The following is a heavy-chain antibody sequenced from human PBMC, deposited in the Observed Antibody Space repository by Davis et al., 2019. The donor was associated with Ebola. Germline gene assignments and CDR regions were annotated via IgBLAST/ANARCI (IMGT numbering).Heavy chain of an antibody. CDR2: INHGGRT. CDR1: GRSFSGYY. Sequence: MPSETLSLTCAVYGRSFSGYYWTWIRQSPGKGLEWIGDINHGGRTNYNPSLGSRPTISLDASKNQFSLRLSSVTAADTGVYYCARGVKGVIIVHNYQYMDVWGRGTTVTVSS. CDR3: ARGVKGVIIVHNYQYMDV. V-gene: IGHV4-34*01. J-gene: IGHJ6*03. D-gene: IGHD3-16*02.